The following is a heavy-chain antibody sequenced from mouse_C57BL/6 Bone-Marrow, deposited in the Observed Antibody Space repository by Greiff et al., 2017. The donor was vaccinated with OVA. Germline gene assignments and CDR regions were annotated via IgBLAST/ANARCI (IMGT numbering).Heavy chain of an antibody. J-gene: IGHJ4*01. Sequence: EVKLVESGEGLVKPGGSLKLSSAASGFTFSSYAMSWVRQTPEKRLEWVAYISSGGDYIYYADTVKGRFTISRDNARNTLYLQMSSLKSEDTAMYYCTRGRLLRAMDYWGQGTSVTVSA. D-gene: IGHD2-3*01. CDR2: ISSGGDYI. CDR1: GFTFSSYA. V-gene: IGHV5-9-1*02. CDR3: TRGRLLRAMDY.